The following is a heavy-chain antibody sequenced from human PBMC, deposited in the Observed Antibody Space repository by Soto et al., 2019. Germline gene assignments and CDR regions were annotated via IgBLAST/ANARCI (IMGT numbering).Heavy chain of an antibody. D-gene: IGHD6-13*01. CDR1: GYTLTNYA. CDR2: INAGNGKT. CDR3: ARKFLSPSSSWREYFHH. Sequence: ASVKVSSKACGYTLTNYALHWVRHTPGQRLEWMGWINAGNGKTKYSQKFQDRVTITRDTSASTVYMELSSLRSEDTAVYYCARKFLSPSSSWREYFHHWCQGTLVTV. J-gene: IGHJ1*01. V-gene: IGHV1-3*01.